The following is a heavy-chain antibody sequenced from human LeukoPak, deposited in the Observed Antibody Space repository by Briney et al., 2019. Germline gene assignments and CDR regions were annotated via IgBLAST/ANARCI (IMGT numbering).Heavy chain of an antibody. CDR2: IYYSGST. J-gene: IGHJ5*02. D-gene: IGHD3-3*01. CDR1: GGSISSYY. Sequence: SVTVSLTRTVCGGSISSYYWRWLRQPPGKGRVGIRYIYYSGSTNYHPSLKGRVTISADTSKNQFSLKLSSVTAADTAVYYCARDPSWEWNWFDPWGQGTLVTVSS. CDR3: ARDPSWEWNWFDP. V-gene: IGHV4-59*01.